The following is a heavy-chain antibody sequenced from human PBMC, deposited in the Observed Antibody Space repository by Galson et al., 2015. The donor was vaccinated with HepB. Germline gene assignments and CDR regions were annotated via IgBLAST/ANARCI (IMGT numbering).Heavy chain of an antibody. Sequence: SLRLSCAASGFTFSSYWMSWVRQAPGKGLEWVANIKQDGSEKYYVDSVKGRFTISRDNAKNSLYLQMNSLRAEDTAVYYCARGGVVPAASFDYWGQGTLVTVSS. CDR1: GFTFSSYW. CDR3: ARGGVVPAASFDY. CDR2: IKQDGSEK. D-gene: IGHD2-2*01. V-gene: IGHV3-7*01. J-gene: IGHJ4*02.